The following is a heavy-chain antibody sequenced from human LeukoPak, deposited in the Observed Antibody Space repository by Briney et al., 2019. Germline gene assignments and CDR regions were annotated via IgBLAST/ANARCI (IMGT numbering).Heavy chain of an antibody. J-gene: IGHJ5*02. CDR3: ARVDCSSTSCYKPNWFDP. D-gene: IGHD2-2*02. CDR2: IEPSDSYT. V-gene: IGHV5-10-1*01. CDR1: GYSFPTYW. Sequence: GEPLTISCKGSGYSFPTYWISWVRQMPGKGMEWMGRIEPSDSYTNYSPSFQGHVTISADKSISTAYLQWSSLKASDTAMYYCARVDCSSTSCYKPNWFDPWGQGTLVTVSS.